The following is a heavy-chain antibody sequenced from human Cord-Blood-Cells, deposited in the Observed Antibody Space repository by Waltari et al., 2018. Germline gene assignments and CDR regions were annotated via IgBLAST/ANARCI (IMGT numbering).Heavy chain of an antibody. Sequence: EVQLLESGGGLVQPGGSLRLSCAASGFTFSSYAMSWFRQAPGKGLEWVSDISGSGGSTYYSDSVKGRFTISRDKSKNTLYLQRNSLRAEDTAVYYCAKDFTFGGVIVDYWGQGTLVTVSS. CDR3: AKDFTFGGVIVDY. CDR2: ISGSGGST. CDR1: GFTFSSYA. V-gene: IGHV3-23*01. J-gene: IGHJ4*02. D-gene: IGHD3-16*02.